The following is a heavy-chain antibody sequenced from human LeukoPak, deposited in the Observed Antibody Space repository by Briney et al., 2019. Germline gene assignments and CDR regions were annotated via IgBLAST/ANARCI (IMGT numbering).Heavy chain of an antibody. J-gene: IGHJ4*02. D-gene: IGHD3-3*01. CDR3: AREAYGGPITIFGVVEYYFDY. Sequence: GASVKVSCKASGYTFTSYYMHWVRQAPGQGLEWMGIINPSGGSTSYAQKFQGRVTMTRDASTSTVYMELSSLRSEDTAVYYCAREAYGGPITIFGVVEYYFDYWGQGTLVTVSS. CDR1: GYTFTSYY. CDR2: INPSGGST. V-gene: IGHV1-46*01.